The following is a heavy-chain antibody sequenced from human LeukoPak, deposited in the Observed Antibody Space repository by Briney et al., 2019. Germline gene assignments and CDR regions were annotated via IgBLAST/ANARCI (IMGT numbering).Heavy chain of an antibody. J-gene: IGHJ4*02. V-gene: IGHV4-59*11. CDR3: ARVGSSSFGYYFDY. CDR2: IYYSGST. CDR1: GGSISSHY. D-gene: IGHD6-6*01. Sequence: PSETLSLTCTVSGGSISSHYWSWIRQPPGKGLEWIGYIYYSGSTNYNPSLKGRVTISVDTSKNQFSLKLSSVTAADTAVYYCARVGSSSFGYYFDYWGQGTLVTVSS.